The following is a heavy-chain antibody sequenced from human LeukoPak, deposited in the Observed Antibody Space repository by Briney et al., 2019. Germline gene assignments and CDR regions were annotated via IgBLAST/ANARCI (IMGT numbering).Heavy chain of an antibody. D-gene: IGHD4-17*01. CDR1: GYSFTYYW. CDR3: ARHDYGEGWFDP. CDR2: IYPGDSDT. Sequence: KPGEALMISCKGSGYSFTYYWIGWVRQMPEKGLEWMGIIYPGDSDTRNSPSIRGQVIISVDKSISTALLQWSSLKASDAAMYYCARHDYGEGWFDPWGQGTLVTVSS. V-gene: IGHV5-51*01. J-gene: IGHJ5*02.